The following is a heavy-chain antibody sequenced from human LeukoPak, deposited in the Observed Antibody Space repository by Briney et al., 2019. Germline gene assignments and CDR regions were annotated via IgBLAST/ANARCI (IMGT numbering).Heavy chain of an antibody. J-gene: IGHJ3*02. CDR3: AKDIHGGKSGGDAFDI. CDR1: GFTFDDYA. V-gene: IGHV3-9*01. Sequence: PGRSLRLSCAASGFTFDDYAMHWVRQAPGKGLEWVSGISWNSGTIGYADSVKGRFTISRDNAKNSLYLQMNSLRAEGTALYYCAKDIHGGKSGGDAFDIWGQGTMVTVSS. CDR2: ISWNSGTI. D-gene: IGHD4-23*01.